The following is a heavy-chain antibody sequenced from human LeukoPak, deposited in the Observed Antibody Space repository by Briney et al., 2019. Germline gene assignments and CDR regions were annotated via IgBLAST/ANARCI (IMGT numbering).Heavy chain of an antibody. Sequence: ASVKVSCKASGYTFASCDINWVRQATGQGLEWMGWMSPNSGDTGYAQKFQGRVTMTSDSSISTAYMELSSLRSEDTAIYYCVRTPPNWGFDYWGQGTLVTVSS. D-gene: IGHD7-27*01. CDR1: GYTFASCD. V-gene: IGHV1-8*01. J-gene: IGHJ4*02. CDR3: VRTPPNWGFDY. CDR2: MSPNSGDT.